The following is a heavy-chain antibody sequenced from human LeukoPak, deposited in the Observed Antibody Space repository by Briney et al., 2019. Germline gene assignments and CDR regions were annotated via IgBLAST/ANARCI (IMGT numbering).Heavy chain of an antibody. CDR2: INPNSGGT. Sequence: ASVKVSCKASGYTFTAYYMNWGRQAPGQGLEWMGWINPNSGGTNYAQKFQGRVTMTRDTSISTAYMELSRLRSDDTAVYYCARGNAPYDSSGYHQGFDPWGQGTLVTVSS. D-gene: IGHD3-22*01. CDR3: ARGNAPYDSSGYHQGFDP. CDR1: GYTFTAYY. J-gene: IGHJ5*02. V-gene: IGHV1-2*02.